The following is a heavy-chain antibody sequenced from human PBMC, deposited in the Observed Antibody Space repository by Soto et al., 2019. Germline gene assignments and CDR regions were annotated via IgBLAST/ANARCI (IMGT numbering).Heavy chain of an antibody. CDR3: ATIPLLRGVPQEDF. CDR1: TFAVRDKY. CDR2: LYSGGSK. Sequence: GGSLRLSCTASTFAVRDKYISWVRQAPGKGLEWVSVLYSGGSKYCADSVKGRFTISRDTSTNTLSLQMNSLRADDTAIYYCATIPLLRGVPQEDFWGQGTLVTVSS. J-gene: IGHJ4*02. D-gene: IGHD3-10*01. V-gene: IGHV3-53*01.